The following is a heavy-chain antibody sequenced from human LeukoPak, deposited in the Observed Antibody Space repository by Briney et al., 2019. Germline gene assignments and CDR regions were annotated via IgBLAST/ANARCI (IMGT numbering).Heavy chain of an antibody. CDR1: GGTFSSYA. V-gene: IGHV1-2*02. Sequence: GASVKVSCKASGGTFSSYAISWVRQAPGQGLEWMGWINPYSGGTNLAQNFQGRVTLTRDTSLNTAYMEMTSLTTDDTAVYYCARPDTIGRSGSFPSWGQGTLVTVSS. J-gene: IGHJ4*02. CDR3: ARPDTIGRSGSFPS. D-gene: IGHD3-10*01. CDR2: INPYSGGT.